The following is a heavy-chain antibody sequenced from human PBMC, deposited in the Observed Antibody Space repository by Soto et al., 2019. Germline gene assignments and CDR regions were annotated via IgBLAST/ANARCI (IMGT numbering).Heavy chain of an antibody. J-gene: IGHJ4*02. CDR3: ARTTAVPNTLRSRYFFDY. Sequence: SETLSLTCSVSGGSVSDKTYYWSWIRQPPGKRLEWIGYVYYSGTTNYNPSLKSRVTISVDLSKNRFSLRLSSVTTADTALYYCARTTAVPNTLRSRYFFDYWGQGTLVSVSS. D-gene: IGHD4-17*01. V-gene: IGHV4-61*01. CDR1: GGSVSDKTYY. CDR2: VYYSGTT.